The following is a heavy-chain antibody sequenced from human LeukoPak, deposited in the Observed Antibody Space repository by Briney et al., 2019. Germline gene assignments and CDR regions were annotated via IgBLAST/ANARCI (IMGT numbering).Heavy chain of an antibody. D-gene: IGHD3-10*01. Sequence: QPGGSLRLSCAASGFTFRSYAMTRVRQAPGKALEWVSSIDANGVATFYAESVKGRFSISRDNAKNTVGLQMHSLTAEDTAVYYCAKDQSYYNWFDPWGQGTLVTVSS. CDR1: GFTFRSYA. V-gene: IGHV3-23*01. CDR3: AKDQSYYNWFDP. CDR2: IDANGVAT. J-gene: IGHJ5*02.